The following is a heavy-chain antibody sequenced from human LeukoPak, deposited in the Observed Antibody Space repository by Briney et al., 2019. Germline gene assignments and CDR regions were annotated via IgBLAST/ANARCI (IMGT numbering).Heavy chain of an antibody. Sequence: GGALRLSCAASGVTFSDYYMSWVRQAPGKGVEWGSYISSSGSTRYSAASVKGRFTISRDNAKNTLHLQMNSLRAEDTAVYYCARDRLRLAPRTEFDYWGQGTLVTVSS. V-gene: IGHV3-11*01. J-gene: IGHJ4*02. CDR1: GVTFSDYY. CDR3: ARDRLRLAPRTEFDY. D-gene: IGHD6-6*01. CDR2: ISSSGSTR.